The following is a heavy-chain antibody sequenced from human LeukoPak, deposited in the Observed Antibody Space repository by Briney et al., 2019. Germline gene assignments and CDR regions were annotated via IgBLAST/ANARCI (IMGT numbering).Heavy chain of an antibody. J-gene: IGHJ4*02. CDR3: ASALRSIAVAGGFGFDY. D-gene: IGHD6-19*01. Sequence: GASVKVSCKTSGYTFTSYGIAWVRQAPGQGLERMGWIGVYNGNTSNAQNLQGRVTITRDTSASTAYMELSSLRSEDTAVYYCASALRSIAVAGGFGFDYWGQGTLVTVSS. CDR2: IGVYNGNT. CDR1: GYTFTSYG. V-gene: IGHV1-18*01.